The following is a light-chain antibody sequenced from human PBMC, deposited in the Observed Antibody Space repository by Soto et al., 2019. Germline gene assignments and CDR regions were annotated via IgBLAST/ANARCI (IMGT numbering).Light chain of an antibody. CDR3: QQYNNWPPIT. Sequence: EIVMTQSPATLSVSPGERATLSCRVSQSVSSNLAWCQQKPGQAPRLLIYGASTRATGIPARFSGSGSGTEFTLTISGLQSEDFAVYYCQQYNNWPPITFGQGTRLEIK. CDR2: GAS. CDR1: QSVSSN. V-gene: IGKV3-15*01. J-gene: IGKJ5*01.